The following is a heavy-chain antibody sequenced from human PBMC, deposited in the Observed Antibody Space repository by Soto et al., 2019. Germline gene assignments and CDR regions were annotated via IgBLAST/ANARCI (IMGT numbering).Heavy chain of an antibody. CDR1: GGTFSSYA. CDR3: ARAYGSGSYYSDY. CDR2: IIPIFGTA. D-gene: IGHD3-10*01. V-gene: IGHV1-69*01. J-gene: IGHJ4*02. Sequence: QVQLVQSGAEVKKPGSSVKVSCKASGGTFSSYAISWVRQAPGQGLEWMGGIIPIFGTANYAQKFQGRVTITADEXXXXXXXXXXXXXXXDTAVYYCARAYGSGSYYSDYWGQGTLVTVSS.